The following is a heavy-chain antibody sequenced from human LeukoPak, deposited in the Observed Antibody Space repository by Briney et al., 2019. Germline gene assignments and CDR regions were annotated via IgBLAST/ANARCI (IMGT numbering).Heavy chain of an antibody. CDR3: ARKSVAEAGIVLDY. J-gene: IGHJ4*02. Sequence: GGSLRLSCVASGFTFTSYWMSWVRQAPGKGLEWVSGVGSVASGGTFYADSVKGRFTISRDTSKNTLYLQMNSLRAEDTAVYYCARKSVAEAGIVLDYWGPGTLVTVSS. CDR1: GFTFTSYW. V-gene: IGHV3-23*01. CDR2: VGSVASGGT. D-gene: IGHD6-19*01.